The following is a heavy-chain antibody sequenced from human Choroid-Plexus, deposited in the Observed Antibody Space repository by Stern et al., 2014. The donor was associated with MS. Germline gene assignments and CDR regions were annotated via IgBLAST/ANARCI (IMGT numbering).Heavy chain of an antibody. V-gene: IGHV3-30*18. CDR1: GFTFGSCA. CDR3: AKDRQYLTYFFDH. Sequence: QVQLVESGGGVVQPGGPLRLSCVASGFTFGSCAMHWVRQAPGKGLEWVAGVSDDGSYKYYAESLKGRFTISRDNSQNTLYMQMSSLRPEDTAVYYCAKDRQYLTYFFDHWGQGSLVTVSS. J-gene: IGHJ5*02. D-gene: IGHD2/OR15-2a*01. CDR2: VSDDGSYK.